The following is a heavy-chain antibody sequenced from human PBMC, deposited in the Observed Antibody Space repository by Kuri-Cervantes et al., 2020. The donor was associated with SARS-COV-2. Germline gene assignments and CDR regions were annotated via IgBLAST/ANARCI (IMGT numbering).Heavy chain of an antibody. CDR2: IYSGGST. Sequence: GGSLRLSCAASGFTVSSNYMSWVRQAPGKGLEWVSVIYSGGSTYYADSVKGRFTISRENAKNSLYLQMNSLRAGDTAVYYCVKGGARITNSGVVIANWFDPWGQGTLVTVSS. D-gene: IGHD3-3*01. CDR1: GFTVSSNY. CDR3: VKGGARITNSGVVIANWFDP. J-gene: IGHJ5*02. V-gene: IGHV3-53*01.